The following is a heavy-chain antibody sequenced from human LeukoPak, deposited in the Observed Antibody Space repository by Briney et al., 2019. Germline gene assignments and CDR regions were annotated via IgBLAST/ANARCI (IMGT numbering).Heavy chain of an antibody. CDR2: INPNSGGT. V-gene: IGHV1-2*02. J-gene: IGHJ4*02. CDR1: GYTFTGYY. Sequence: ASVKVSCKASGYTFTGYYIHWLRQAPGQGLEWMGFINPNSGGTIYAQKFQGRVTMTRDTSISTAYMELSRLRSDDTAVYYCAREGYDSSGFDFDYWGQGTLVTVSS. D-gene: IGHD3-22*01. CDR3: AREGYDSSGFDFDY.